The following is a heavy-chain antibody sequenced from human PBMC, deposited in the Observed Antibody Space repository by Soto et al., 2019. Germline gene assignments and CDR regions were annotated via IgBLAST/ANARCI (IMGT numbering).Heavy chain of an antibody. Sequence: SVKVSCKASGFTFTSSAVQWVRQARGQRLEWIGWIVVGSGNTNYAQKFQERVTITRDMSTSTAYMELSSLRSEDTAVYYCAADQSPVLTIFGALSYNYGMDVWGQGTTVPVSS. CDR3: AADQSPVLTIFGALSYNYGMDV. V-gene: IGHV1-58*01. D-gene: IGHD3-3*01. J-gene: IGHJ6*02. CDR1: GFTFTSSA. CDR2: IVVGSGNT.